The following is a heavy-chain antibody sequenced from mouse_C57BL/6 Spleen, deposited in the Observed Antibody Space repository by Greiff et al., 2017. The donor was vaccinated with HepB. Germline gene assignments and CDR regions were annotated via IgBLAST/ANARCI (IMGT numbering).Heavy chain of an antibody. J-gene: IGHJ4*01. V-gene: IGHV3-6*01. Sequence: EVQLQQSGPGLVKPSQSLSLTCSVTGYSITSGYYWNWIRQFPGNKLEWMGYISYDGRNNYNPSLKNRISITRDTSKNQFFLKLNSVSTEETATYYCAREGYYVSSYAMDYWGQGTSVPVSS. D-gene: IGHD1-1*01. CDR2: ISYDGRN. CDR1: GYSITSGYY. CDR3: AREGYYVSSYAMDY.